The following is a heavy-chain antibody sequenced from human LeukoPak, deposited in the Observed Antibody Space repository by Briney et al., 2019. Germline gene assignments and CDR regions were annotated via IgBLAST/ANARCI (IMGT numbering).Heavy chain of an antibody. J-gene: IGHJ6*03. CDR3: AKDRGQIYYNYYMDV. CDR2: LGGGGIDT. CDR1: GFTFSNFA. V-gene: IGHV3-23*01. D-gene: IGHD3-10*01. Sequence: GGSLRLSGAASGFTFSNFAMSWVRQPPGKGLGWVSTLGGGGIDTYYADSVKGRFTISRDNSKNTLYLHMNSLRAEDTAVYYCAKDRGQIYYNYYMDVWGKGTTVTVSS.